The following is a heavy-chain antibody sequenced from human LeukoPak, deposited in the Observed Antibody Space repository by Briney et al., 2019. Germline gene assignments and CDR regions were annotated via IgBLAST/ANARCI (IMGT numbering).Heavy chain of an antibody. J-gene: IGHJ4*02. Sequence: LSLTCAVYGGTFSGYYWSWIRQAPGKGLEWVSYISSSGSTIYYADSVKGRFTISRDNAKNSLYLQMNSLRAEDTAVYYCARYYYGSGSYYGRNFDYWGQGTLVTVSS. CDR2: ISSSGSTI. D-gene: IGHD3-10*01. V-gene: IGHV3-11*01. CDR3: ARYYYGSGSYYGRNFDY. CDR1: GGTFSGYY.